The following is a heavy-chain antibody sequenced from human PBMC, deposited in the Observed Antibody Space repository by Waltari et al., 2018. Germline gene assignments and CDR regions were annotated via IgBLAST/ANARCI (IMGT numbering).Heavy chain of an antibody. D-gene: IGHD6-13*01. J-gene: IGHJ4*02. CDR3: ARGLGIAAAGPIDY. CDR2: MNPNSGNT. V-gene: IGHV1-8*01. CDR1: GYTFTSYD. Sequence: QVQLVQSGAEVKKPGASVKVSCKASGYTFTSYDINWVRQATGQGLEWMGWMNPNSGNTGYAQKFQGRVTMTRNTSRSTAYMELNSRRAEDTAVYYCARGLGIAAAGPIDYWGQGTLVTVSS.